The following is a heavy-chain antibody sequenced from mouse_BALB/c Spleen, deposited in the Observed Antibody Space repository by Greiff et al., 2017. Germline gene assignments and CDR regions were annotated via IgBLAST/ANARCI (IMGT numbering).Heavy chain of an antibody. J-gene: IGHJ4*01. Sequence: VQLQQSGAELAKPGASVKMSCKASGYTFTSYWMHWVKQRPGQGLEWIGYINPSTGYTEYNQKFKDKATLTADKSSSTAYMQLSSLTSEDSAVYYCARGYRYDLAMDYWGQGTSVTVSS. V-gene: IGHV1-7*01. D-gene: IGHD2-14*01. CDR1: GYTFTSYW. CDR2: INPSTGYT. CDR3: ARGYRYDLAMDY.